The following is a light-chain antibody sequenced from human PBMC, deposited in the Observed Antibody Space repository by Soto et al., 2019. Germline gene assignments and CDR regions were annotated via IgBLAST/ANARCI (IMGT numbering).Light chain of an antibody. J-gene: IGKJ5*01. CDR2: DAS. CDR1: QSVNANY. V-gene: IGKV3D-20*02. CDR3: QQRSNWIT. Sequence: EIVLTQSPGTLSLSPGERATLSCRASQSVNANYFAWYQQKLGQAPRLLIYDASSRATGIPARFSGSGSGTDFILTISSLEPEDFAIYYCQQRSNWITFGQGTRLEI.